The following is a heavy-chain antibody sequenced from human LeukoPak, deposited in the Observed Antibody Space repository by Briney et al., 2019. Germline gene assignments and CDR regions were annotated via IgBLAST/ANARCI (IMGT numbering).Heavy chain of an antibody. D-gene: IGHD3-22*01. J-gene: IGHJ4*02. V-gene: IGHV3-30*03. CDR3: ARDFKEGITMIVVVINYYFDY. CDR2: ISYDGINE. Sequence: PGGSLRLSCTASGFTFNSYAMHWVRQAPGKGLEWVAKISYDGINEDYADSVKGRFTISRENSKETMFLQMNSLRAEDSAVYYCARDFKEGITMIVVVINYYFDYWGQGTLVTVSS. CDR1: GFTFNSYA.